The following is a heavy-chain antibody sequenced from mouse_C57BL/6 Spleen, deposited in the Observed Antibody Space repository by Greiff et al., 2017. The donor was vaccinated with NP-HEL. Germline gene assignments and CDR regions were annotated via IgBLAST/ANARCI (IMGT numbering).Heavy chain of an antibody. V-gene: IGHV1-76*01. J-gene: IGHJ2*01. CDR2: LYPGSGNT. Sequence: QVQLQQSGAELVRPGASVKLSCKASGYTFTDYYINWVKQRPGQGLEWIARLYPGSGNTYYNEKFKGKATLTAEKSSSTAYMQLSSLTSEDSAVYFCARFYGSSGKYFDYWGQGTTLTVSS. D-gene: IGHD1-1*01. CDR3: ARFYGSSGKYFDY. CDR1: GYTFTDYY.